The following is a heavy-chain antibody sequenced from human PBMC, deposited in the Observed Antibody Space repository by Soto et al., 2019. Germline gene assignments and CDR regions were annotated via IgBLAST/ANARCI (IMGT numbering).Heavy chain of an antibody. CDR3: TRDPRNYYDSIGSANWFDP. CDR2: IRTKSNSYAT. J-gene: IGHJ5*02. D-gene: IGHD3-22*01. V-gene: IGHV3-73*01. CDR1: GFTFSGSA. Sequence: GGSLRLSCAASGFTFSGSAMHWVRQASGKGLEWVGRIRTKSNSYATAYAASVKGRFTISRDDSKDTAYLQMNSLKTEDTAVYYCTRDPRNYYDSIGSANWFDPWGQGTLVTVSS.